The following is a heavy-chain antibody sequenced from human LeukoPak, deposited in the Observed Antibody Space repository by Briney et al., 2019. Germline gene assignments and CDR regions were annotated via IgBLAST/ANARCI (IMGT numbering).Heavy chain of an antibody. J-gene: IGHJ4*02. CDR3: ARVSRLGYYYDSSGYYNLDY. V-gene: IGHV4-34*01. CDR1: GGSFSGYY. Sequence: SESLSLTCAVYGGSFSGYYWSWIRQPPGKGLEWIGEINHSGSTNYNPSLKSRVTISVDTSKNQFSLKLSSVTAADTAVYYCARVSRLGYYYDSSGYYNLDYWGQGTLVTVSS. CDR2: INHSGST. D-gene: IGHD3-22*01.